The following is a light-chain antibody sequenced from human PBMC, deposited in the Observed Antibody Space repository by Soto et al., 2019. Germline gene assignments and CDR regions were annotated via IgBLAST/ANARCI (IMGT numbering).Light chain of an antibody. CDR2: EVS. CDR1: SSDVGGYNY. V-gene: IGLV2-14*01. J-gene: IGLJ2*01. Sequence: QSVLTQPASVSGSPGQSITITSTGTSSDVGGYNYVSWYQQHPGKAPKLMIYEVSNRPSGVSNRFSGSKSGNTASLTFSGLQAEDEADYYCSSYTSSNTLVVFGGGTKLTVL. CDR3: SSYTSSNTLVV.